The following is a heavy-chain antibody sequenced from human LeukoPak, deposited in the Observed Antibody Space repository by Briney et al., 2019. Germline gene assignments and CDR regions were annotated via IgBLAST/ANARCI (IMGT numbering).Heavy chain of an antibody. D-gene: IGHD3-3*01. CDR2: IYYSGST. Sequence: PSETLSLTCTVSGGSISSYYWSWIRQPPGKGLEWIGYIYYSGSTNYNPSLKSRVTISVDTSKSQFSLKLSSVTAADTAVYYCARLGPWSGPISYYFDYWGQGTLVTVSS. CDR3: ARLGPWSGPISYYFDY. V-gene: IGHV4-59*08. CDR1: GGSISSYY. J-gene: IGHJ4*02.